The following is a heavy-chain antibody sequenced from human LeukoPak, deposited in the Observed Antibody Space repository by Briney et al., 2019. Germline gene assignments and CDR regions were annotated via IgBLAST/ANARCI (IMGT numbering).Heavy chain of an antibody. Sequence: PGGSLRLSCAASGFTFSTYGMNWVRQAPGKGLEWVSYISNSGTTIHYADSVKGRFTISRDNAKNSLYLQMNSLRAEDTAVYYCARDWRAAGDYWGQGTLVTVSS. CDR2: ISNSGTTI. CDR3: ARDWRAAGDY. V-gene: IGHV3-48*04. CDR1: GFTFSTYG. J-gene: IGHJ4*02. D-gene: IGHD6-13*01.